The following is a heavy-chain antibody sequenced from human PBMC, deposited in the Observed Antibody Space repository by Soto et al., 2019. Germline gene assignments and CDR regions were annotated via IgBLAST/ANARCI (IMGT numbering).Heavy chain of an antibody. CDR2: ISGSGGSA. D-gene: IGHD5-18*01. CDR3: AKFSIQLYFDYFDC. V-gene: IGHV3-23*01. J-gene: IGHJ4*02. CDR1: GFTFSDYG. Sequence: VVSLRLSSAASGFTFSDYGMHWVRQAQGKGLEWVSGISGSGGSAYYADSVKGRFTISRDNSKNTLYLQMSSLRAEDTAVYYCAKFSIQLYFDYFDCWGQGALVTVSS.